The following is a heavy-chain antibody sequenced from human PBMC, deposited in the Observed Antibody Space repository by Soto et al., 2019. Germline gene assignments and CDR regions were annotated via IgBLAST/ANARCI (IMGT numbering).Heavy chain of an antibody. J-gene: IGHJ6*02. Sequence: GGSLRLSCAASGFTFSSYAMSWVRQAPGKGLEWVSAISGSGGSTYYADSVKGRFTISRDNSKNTLYLQMNSLRAEDTAVYYCANLNWNDGFYYYGMDVWGQGTTVTVSS. V-gene: IGHV3-23*01. CDR2: ISGSGGST. CDR1: GFTFSSYA. CDR3: ANLNWNDGFYYYGMDV. D-gene: IGHD1-1*01.